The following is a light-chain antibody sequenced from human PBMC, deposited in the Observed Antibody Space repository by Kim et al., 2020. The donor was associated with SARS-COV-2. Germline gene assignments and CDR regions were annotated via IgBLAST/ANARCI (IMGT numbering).Light chain of an antibody. Sequence: SYELTQPPSVSVAPGKTARITCGGNNIGSKSVHWYQQKPGQAPVLVIYYDSDRPSGIPERFSGSNSGNTATLTISRVEAGEEADYYCQVWDNSSDHVVFG. V-gene: IGLV3-21*04. J-gene: IGLJ2*01. CDR1: NIGSKS. CDR2: YDS. CDR3: QVWDNSSDHVV.